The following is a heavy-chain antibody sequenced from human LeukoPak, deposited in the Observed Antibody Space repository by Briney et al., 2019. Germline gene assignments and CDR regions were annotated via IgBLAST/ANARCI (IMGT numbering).Heavy chain of an antibody. D-gene: IGHD3-10*01. J-gene: IGHJ4*02. CDR3: AKDVGGSGVIDY. V-gene: IGHV3-15*01. CDR2: IKSKTDGGTT. CDR1: GFTFSNTW. Sequence: GGSLRLSCAASGFTFSNTWMSWVRQAPGKGLEWVGRIKSKTDGGTTDYAAPVKGRFSIPRDDSKNTLYLQMNSLRAEDTAVYYCAKDVGGSGVIDYWGQGTLVTVSS.